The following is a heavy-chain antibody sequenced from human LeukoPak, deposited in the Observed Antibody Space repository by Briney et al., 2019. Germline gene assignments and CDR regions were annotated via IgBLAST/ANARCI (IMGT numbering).Heavy chain of an antibody. CDR3: AKEMKPWMHFDY. CDR2: ISHDGSNT. V-gene: IGHV3-30*18. D-gene: IGHD5-12*01. CDR1: VFTFSRSA. Sequence: PGGSLRLSCAASVFTFSRSAVHWVRQAPGKGLEWVAVISHDGSNTDYTDSVKARFTISRDNSKNTLYLQMNSLRAEDTAVYYCAKEMKPWMHFDYWGQGTLVTVSS. J-gene: IGHJ4*02.